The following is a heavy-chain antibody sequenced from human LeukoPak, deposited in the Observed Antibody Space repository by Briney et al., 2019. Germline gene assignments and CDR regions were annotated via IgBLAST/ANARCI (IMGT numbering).Heavy chain of an antibody. CDR3: ATDHRNLDAFDI. CDR1: GGSISSGSYY. Sequence: PSQTLSLTCTVSGGSISSGSYYWSWIRQPAGKGLEWIGRIYTSGSTNYNPSLKSRVTMSVDTSKNQFSLKLSSVTAADTAVYYCATDHRNLDAFDIWGQGTMVTVSS. CDR2: IYTSGST. D-gene: IGHD1-14*01. V-gene: IGHV4-61*02. J-gene: IGHJ3*02.